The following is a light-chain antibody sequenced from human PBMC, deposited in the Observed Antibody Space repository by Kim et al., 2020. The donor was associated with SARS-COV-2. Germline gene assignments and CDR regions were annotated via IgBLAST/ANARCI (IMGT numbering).Light chain of an antibody. Sequence: DIQMTQSPSSLSASVGDRVTITCRASQSISSYLNWYQQKPGKAPKLLIYAASSLQSGVPSRFSGSGSGTDFTLTISSLQPEDFATFDCQQSYSTHGTFGQGTKVDIK. CDR2: AAS. CDR1: QSISSY. V-gene: IGKV1-39*01. J-gene: IGKJ1*01. CDR3: QQSYSTHGT.